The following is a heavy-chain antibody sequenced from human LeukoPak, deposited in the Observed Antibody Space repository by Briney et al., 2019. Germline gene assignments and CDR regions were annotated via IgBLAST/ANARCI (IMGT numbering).Heavy chain of an antibody. CDR3: ARDIPTISSSWLNWFDP. Sequence: SETLSLTCTVSGGSISSYYWSWIRQPPGKGLEWIGCIYYSGYTNYKSSLKSRVTISVDTSKNQFSLKLSSVTAADTAVYYCARDIPTISSSWLNWFDPWGQGTLVTVSS. CDR1: GGSISSYY. V-gene: IGHV4-59*01. CDR2: IYYSGYT. J-gene: IGHJ5*02. D-gene: IGHD6-13*01.